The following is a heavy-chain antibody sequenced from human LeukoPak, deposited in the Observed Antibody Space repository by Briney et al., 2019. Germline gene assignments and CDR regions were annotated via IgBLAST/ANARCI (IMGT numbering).Heavy chain of an antibody. D-gene: IGHD1-26*01. J-gene: IGHJ4*02. CDR1: GFSFSNYG. CDR2: IRYDGSNT. CDR3: AKDRSRVYSGPSDY. V-gene: IGHV3-30*02. Sequence: GGSLRLSCAASGFSFSNYGMHWVRQAPGKGLEWVAFIRYDGSNTNYADSVKGRFTISRDNSKKALYLQMNSLRAEDTAVYYCAKDRSRVYSGPSDYWGQGTLVTVSS.